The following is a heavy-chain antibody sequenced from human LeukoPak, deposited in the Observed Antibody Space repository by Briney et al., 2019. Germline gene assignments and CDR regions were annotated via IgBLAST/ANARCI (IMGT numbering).Heavy chain of an antibody. V-gene: IGHV3-23*01. CDR3: AKAPVTSCRGAYCYPFDS. Sequence: GGSLRLSCAASGFTFNRYGMSWVRQAPGKGLDWVSAITGSGRSTYYADSVKGRFTISRDNSKNTLYLQMNSLRAEDAAVYFCAKAPVTSCRGAYCYPFDSWGQGTLVTVSS. CDR2: ITGSGRST. CDR1: GFTFNRYG. J-gene: IGHJ4*02. D-gene: IGHD2-21*01.